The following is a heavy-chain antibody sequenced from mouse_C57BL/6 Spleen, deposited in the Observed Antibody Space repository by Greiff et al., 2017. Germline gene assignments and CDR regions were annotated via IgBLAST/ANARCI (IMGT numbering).Heavy chain of an antibody. CDR1: GYTFTDYY. Sequence: VQLQQSGPELVKPGASVKISCKASGYTFTDYYMNWVKQSHGKSLEWIGDINPNNGGTSYNQKFKGKATLTVDKSSSTAYMELRSLTSEDSAVYYCAGLLRYFFADWGQGTLVTVSA. V-gene: IGHV1-26*01. J-gene: IGHJ3*01. CDR3: AGLLRYFFAD. CDR2: INPNNGGT. D-gene: IGHD1-1*01.